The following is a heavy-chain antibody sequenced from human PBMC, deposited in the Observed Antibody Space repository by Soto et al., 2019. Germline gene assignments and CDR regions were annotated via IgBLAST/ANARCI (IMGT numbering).Heavy chain of an antibody. V-gene: IGHV1-8*01. D-gene: IGHD1-1*01. Sequence: ASVKVSCKASGCTFTSYDVNWVRQATGQGLEWMGWMNPNSGNTGYAQKFQGRVTMTRNTSISTAYMELSSLRSEDTAVYYCARGFQTDGKYYYYGMDVWGQGTTVTVSS. CDR3: ARGFQTDGKYYYYGMDV. J-gene: IGHJ6*02. CDR1: GCTFTSYD. CDR2: MNPNSGNT.